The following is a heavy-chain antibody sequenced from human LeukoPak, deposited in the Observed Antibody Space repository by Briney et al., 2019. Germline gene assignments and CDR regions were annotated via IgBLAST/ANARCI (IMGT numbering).Heavy chain of an antibody. CDR3: ARDPLRFLGAH. J-gene: IGHJ4*02. CDR1: GFTVSSNY. Sequence: GSLRLSCAASGFTVSSNYMSWVRQAPGKGLEWVSVIYSGGSTYYADSVKGRFTISRGNSKNTLYLQMNSLRAEDTAVYYCARDPLRFLGAHWGQGTLVTVSS. V-gene: IGHV3-66*01. D-gene: IGHD3-3*01. CDR2: IYSGGST.